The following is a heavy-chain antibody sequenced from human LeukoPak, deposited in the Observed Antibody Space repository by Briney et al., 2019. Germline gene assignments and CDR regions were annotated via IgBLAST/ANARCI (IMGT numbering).Heavy chain of an antibody. CDR1: GGSISSYY. D-gene: IGHD1-20*01. CDR3: ARDGPLTGGFDY. Sequence: SETLSLTCTVSGGSISSYYWSWIRQPAGKGLEWIGRIYTSGSTNYNPSLKGRVTISVDTSKNQISLKLTSVSAADTALYYCARDGPLTGGFDYWGRGTLVTVSS. V-gene: IGHV4-4*07. CDR2: IYTSGST. J-gene: IGHJ4*02.